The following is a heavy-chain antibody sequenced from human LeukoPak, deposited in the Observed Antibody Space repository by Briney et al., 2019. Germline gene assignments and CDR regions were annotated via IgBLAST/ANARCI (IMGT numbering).Heavy chain of an antibody. Sequence: PSETLSLTCTVSGGSISSGGYYWSWIRQHPGKGLEWIGYIYYSGSTYYNPSLKSRVTISVDTSKNQFSLKLSSVTAADTAVYYCARGNAVDYYDSSGYLLWGQGTLVTVSS. V-gene: IGHV4-31*03. CDR3: ARGNAVDYYDSSGYLL. D-gene: IGHD3-22*01. CDR1: GGSISSGGYY. J-gene: IGHJ4*02. CDR2: IYYSGST.